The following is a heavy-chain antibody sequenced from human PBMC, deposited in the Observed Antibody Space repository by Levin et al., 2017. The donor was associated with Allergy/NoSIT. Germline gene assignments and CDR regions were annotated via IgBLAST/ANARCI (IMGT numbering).Heavy chain of an antibody. CDR1: GLTFSSYW. V-gene: IGHV3-7*01. Sequence: AGGSLRLSCAVSGLTFSSYWMNWVRQAPGKGLECVAIMKQDGSEKYYVDSVKGRFTISRDNTKNSLYLQMNSLRAEDTAVYYCAAFWDEGYFDYWGQGTLVTVSS. J-gene: IGHJ4*02. D-gene: IGHD3-16*01. CDR3: AAFWDEGYFDY. CDR2: MKQDGSEK.